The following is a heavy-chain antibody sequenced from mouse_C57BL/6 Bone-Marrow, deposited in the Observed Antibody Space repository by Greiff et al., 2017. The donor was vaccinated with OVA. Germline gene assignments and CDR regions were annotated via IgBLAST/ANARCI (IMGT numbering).Heavy chain of an antibody. Sequence: QVQLQQPGAELVKPGASVKMSCKASGYTFTSYWLTWVKQRPGQVLEWIGDIYPGSGSTNYNEKFKSKATLTVDTSSSTAYMQLSSLTSEDSAVYYCARSRGSSYDYYAMDYWGQGTSVTVSS. V-gene: IGHV1-55*01. CDR2: IYPGSGST. CDR1: GYTFTSYW. CDR3: ARSRGSSYDYYAMDY. D-gene: IGHD1-1*01. J-gene: IGHJ4*01.